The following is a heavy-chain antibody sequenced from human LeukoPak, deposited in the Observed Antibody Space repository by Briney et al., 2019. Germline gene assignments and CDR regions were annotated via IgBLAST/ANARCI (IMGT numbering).Heavy chain of an antibody. D-gene: IGHD6-13*01. J-gene: IGHJ5*02. V-gene: IGHV3-23*01. CDR1: GFSFSNYA. Sequence: GGSLRLSCAASGFSFSNYAMGWVHQAPGKGLEWVSSVSGSGRSTYYADSVKGRFTISRDNPTNTVYLQMSSLRAEDTAVYYCAKSNGYRVYNWFDPWGQGTLVTVSS. CDR2: VSGSGRST. CDR3: AKSNGYRVYNWFDP.